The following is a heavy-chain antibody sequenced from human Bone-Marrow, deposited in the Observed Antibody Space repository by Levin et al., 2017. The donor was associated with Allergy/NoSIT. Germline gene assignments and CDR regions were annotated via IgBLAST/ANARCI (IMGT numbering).Heavy chain of an antibody. CDR2: ISKDGYKT. D-gene: IGHD3-22*01. CDR1: GFSFSTYA. V-gene: IGHV3-30-3*01. Sequence: PGGSLRLSCEASGFSFSTYALHWVRQAPGKGLEWVSIISKDGYKTYYSDSVRGRFTISRDNFESTLFLQMNSLRADDTAIYYCTRENDYYDSNRGGMEVWGQGTTVTVSS. J-gene: IGHJ6*02. CDR3: TRENDYYDSNRGGMEV.